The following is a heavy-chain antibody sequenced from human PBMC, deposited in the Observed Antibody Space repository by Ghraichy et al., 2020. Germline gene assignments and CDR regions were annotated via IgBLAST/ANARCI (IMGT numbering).Heavy chain of an antibody. D-gene: IGHD4-17*01. CDR3: ARDSRRLRDYYFDY. J-gene: IGHJ4*02. V-gene: IGHV4-31*03. CDR2: IYYSGST. CDR1: GGSISSGGYY. Sequence: SQTLSLTCTVSGGSISSGGYYWSWIRQHPGKGLEWIGYIYYSGSTYYNPSLKSRVTISVDTSKNQFSLKLSSVTAADTAVYYCARDSRRLRDYYFDYWGQGTLVTVSS.